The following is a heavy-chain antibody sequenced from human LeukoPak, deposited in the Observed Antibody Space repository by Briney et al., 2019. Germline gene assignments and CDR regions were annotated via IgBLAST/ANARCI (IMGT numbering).Heavy chain of an antibody. V-gene: IGHV3-30*18. Sequence: GGSLRPSCAASGFTFSSYGMHWVRQAPGKGLEWVAAISYDGSNKFHADSVKGRFTIPRDNSNNTLYLQMNSLRAEDTAVYYCAKGLYSSSSVFQFWGQGTLVTVSS. CDR2: ISYDGSNK. J-gene: IGHJ4*01. CDR3: AKGLYSSSSVFQF. CDR1: GFTFSSYG. D-gene: IGHD6-6*01.